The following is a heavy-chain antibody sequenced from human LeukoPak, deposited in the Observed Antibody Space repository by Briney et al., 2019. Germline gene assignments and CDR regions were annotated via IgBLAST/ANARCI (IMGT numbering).Heavy chain of an antibody. V-gene: IGHV4-59*08. Sequence: SETLSLACTVSGGSISGYCWSWIRQPPGKGLEWIGYIYYSGRSNYSPSLKSRVTMSVDTSKNQFSLKLSSVTAADTAVYYCGRHVVAGTHDAFDIWGQGTMVTVS. J-gene: IGHJ3*02. CDR2: IYYSGRS. CDR1: GGSISGYC. CDR3: GRHVVAGTHDAFDI. D-gene: IGHD6-19*01.